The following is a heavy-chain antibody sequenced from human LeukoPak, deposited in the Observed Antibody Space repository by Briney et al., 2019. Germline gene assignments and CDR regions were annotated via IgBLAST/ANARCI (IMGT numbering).Heavy chain of an antibody. CDR2: ISYDGSNK. V-gene: IGHV3-30*18. Sequence: GGSLRLSCVASGFTFSSYGMHWVRQAPGKGLEWVAIISYDGSNKYYADSVKGRFTISRDNSKNTLYLQMNSLRAEDTAVYYCAKVPHSSGWYYFDYWGQGTLVTVSS. D-gene: IGHD6-19*01. CDR3: AKVPHSSGWYYFDY. CDR1: GFTFSSYG. J-gene: IGHJ4*02.